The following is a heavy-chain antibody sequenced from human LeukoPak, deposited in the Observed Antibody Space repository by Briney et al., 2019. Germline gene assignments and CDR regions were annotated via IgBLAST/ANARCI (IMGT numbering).Heavy chain of an antibody. V-gene: IGHV3-7*01. Sequence: GGSLRLSCAASGFTFSSYWMTWVRHAPGKGLEWVASIKPDGSVGYYVDSVRGRFIISRDNAGNSLYLQMNSLRVENTAVYYCTQNLVAAAGDHWGQGTLLIVSS. CDR2: IKPDGSVG. CDR1: GFTFSSYW. J-gene: IGHJ4*02. CDR3: TQNLVAAAGDH. D-gene: IGHD6-13*01.